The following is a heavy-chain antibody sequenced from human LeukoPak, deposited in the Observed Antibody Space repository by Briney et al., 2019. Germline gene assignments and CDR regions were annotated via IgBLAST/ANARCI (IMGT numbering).Heavy chain of an antibody. CDR2: IYYSGST. CDR1: GGTISSYY. D-gene: IGHD1-14*01. CDR3: ARSEVFFDY. J-gene: IGHJ4*02. Sequence: SETLSLTCTVSGGTISSYYWSWIRQPPGKGLEWIGYIYYSGSTNYNPSLKSRVTISVDTSKNQFSLKLSSVTAADTAVYYCARSEVFFDYWGQGTLVTATS. V-gene: IGHV4-59*08.